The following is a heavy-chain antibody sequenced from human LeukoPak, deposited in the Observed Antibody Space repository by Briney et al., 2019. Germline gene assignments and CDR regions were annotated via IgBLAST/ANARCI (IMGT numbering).Heavy chain of an antibody. J-gene: IGHJ4*02. CDR2: IYHSGST. Sequence: SETLSLTCTVSGGSISSGGYYWSWIRQPPGKGLEWIGYIYHSGSTYYNPSLKSRVTISVDRSKNQFSLKLSSVTAADTAVYYCAREVWAIAAAGSREYYFDYWGQGTLVTVSS. CDR3: AREVWAIAAAGSREYYFDY. CDR1: GGSISSGGYY. D-gene: IGHD6-13*01. V-gene: IGHV4-30-2*01.